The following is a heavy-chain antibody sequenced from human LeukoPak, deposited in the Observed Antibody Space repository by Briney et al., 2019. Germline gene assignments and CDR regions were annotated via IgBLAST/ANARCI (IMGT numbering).Heavy chain of an antibody. CDR3: ARALTNDDSSGYYGVAFDI. J-gene: IGHJ3*02. CDR2: ISNSSSTI. D-gene: IGHD3-22*01. CDR1: GFTFSSYR. Sequence: GGSLRLSCAASGFTFSSYRMNWVRQAPGKGLEWVSYISNSSSTIYYADSVKGRFTISRDNAKNSLYLQMNSLRAEDTAVYYCARALTNDDSSGYYGVAFDIWGQGTMVTVSS. V-gene: IGHV3-48*01.